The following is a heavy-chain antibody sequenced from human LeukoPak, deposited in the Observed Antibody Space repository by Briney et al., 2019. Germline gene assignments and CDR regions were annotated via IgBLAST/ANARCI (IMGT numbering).Heavy chain of an antibody. J-gene: IGHJ2*01. Sequence: GGSLRLSCAASGFTFSSYSMNWVRQAPGKGLEWVSSISSSSSYIYYADSVKGRFTISRDNAKNSLYLQMNSLRAEDTAVYYCARVTPSYNYDSSGYYYSWYFDLWGRGTLVAVSS. V-gene: IGHV3-21*01. D-gene: IGHD3-22*01. CDR1: GFTFSSYS. CDR2: ISSSSSYI. CDR3: ARVTPSYNYDSSGYYYSWYFDL.